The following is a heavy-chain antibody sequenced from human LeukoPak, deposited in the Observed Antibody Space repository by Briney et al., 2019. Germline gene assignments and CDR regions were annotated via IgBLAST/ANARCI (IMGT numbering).Heavy chain of an antibody. D-gene: IGHD6-19*01. CDR2: INHSGST. V-gene: IGHV4-34*01. Sequence: PSETLSLTCAVYGGSFSGYYWSWIRQPPGKGLEWIGEINHSGSTNYNPSLKSRVTISVDTSKNQFSLKLSSVTAADTAVYYCAREYSSGWLDYWGQGTLVTVSS. CDR3: AREYSSGWLDY. J-gene: IGHJ4*02. CDR1: GGSFSGYY.